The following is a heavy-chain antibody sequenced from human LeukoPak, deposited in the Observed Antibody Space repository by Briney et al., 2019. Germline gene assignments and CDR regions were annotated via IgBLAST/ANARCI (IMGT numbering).Heavy chain of an antibody. CDR3: AKDHGYCSSTSCSLLEAFDI. V-gene: IGHV3-21*01. Sequence: GGSLRLSCAASGFTFSSYSMNWVRQAPGKGLEWVSYFSTSSSHIYYADSVKGRFTISRDNSKNTLYLQMNSLRAEDTAVYYCAKDHGYCSSTSCSLLEAFDIWGQGTMVTVSS. J-gene: IGHJ3*02. D-gene: IGHD2-2*01. CDR1: GFTFSSYS. CDR2: FSTSSSHI.